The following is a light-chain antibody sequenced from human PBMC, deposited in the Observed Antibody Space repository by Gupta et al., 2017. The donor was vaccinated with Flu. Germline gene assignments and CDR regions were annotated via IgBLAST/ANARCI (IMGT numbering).Light chain of an antibody. CDR1: GSNIGGYY. Sequence: RVTSSCSGSGSNIGGYYVLWYHQVLGTAPRLLSYNNDQRPAGVPDRFAGSKFGTSASLSIGGLRDEDEADYYCAVWDDSVRGRVFGGGTKVTVL. CDR2: NND. V-gene: IGLV1-47*02. CDR3: AVWDDSVRGRV. J-gene: IGLJ3*02.